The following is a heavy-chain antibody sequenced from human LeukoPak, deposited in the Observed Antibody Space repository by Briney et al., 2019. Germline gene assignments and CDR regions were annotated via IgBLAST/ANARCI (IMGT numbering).Heavy chain of an antibody. CDR3: ASSLISAAGTSFDS. CDR1: GYTFTDYY. D-gene: IGHD6-13*01. V-gene: IGHV1-2*02. J-gene: IGHJ4*02. Sequence: VASVKVSCKASGYTFTDYYMHWVRQAPGQGLEWMGWINPNSGGRNYAQKFQGRVTLTRDTSISTAYMGLSSLRSDDTAVYYCASSLISAAGTSFDSWGQGTLVTVSS. CDR2: INPNSGGR.